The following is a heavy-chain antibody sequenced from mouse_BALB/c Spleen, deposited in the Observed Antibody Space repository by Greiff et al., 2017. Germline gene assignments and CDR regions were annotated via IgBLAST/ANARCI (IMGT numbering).Heavy chain of an antibody. CDR1: GFAFSSYD. Sequence: EVKLMESGGGLVKPGGSLKLSCAASGFAFSSYDMSWVRQTPEKRLEWVAYISSGGGSTYYPDTVKGRFTISRDNAKNTLYLQMSSLKSEDTAMYYCASYFGGFAYWGQGTLVTVSA. CDR3: ASYFGGFAY. D-gene: IGHD1-1*02. J-gene: IGHJ3*01. V-gene: IGHV5-12-1*01. CDR2: ISSGGGST.